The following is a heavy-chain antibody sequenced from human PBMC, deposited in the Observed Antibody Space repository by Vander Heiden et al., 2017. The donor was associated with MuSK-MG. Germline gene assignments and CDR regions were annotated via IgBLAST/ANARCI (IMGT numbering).Heavy chain of an antibody. D-gene: IGHD1-1*01. Sequence: QVQLVESGGGVVQPGRSLRLSCAASGFSFNNYAMHWVRQAPGKGLEWVAVVSYDGSSAYYADSVKGRFTVSRDNSKNTLYLQMNSLRTEDTAVYYCAVQLDQTNEYFQHWGQGTLVTVSS. J-gene: IGHJ1*01. CDR3: AVQLDQTNEYFQH. V-gene: IGHV3-30*04. CDR2: VSYDGSSA. CDR1: GFSFNNYA.